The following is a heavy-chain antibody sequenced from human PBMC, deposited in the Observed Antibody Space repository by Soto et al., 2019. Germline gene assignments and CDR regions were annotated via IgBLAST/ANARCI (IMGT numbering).Heavy chain of an antibody. CDR3: ARGDAVLLWFGESAAHAFDI. D-gene: IGHD3-10*01. V-gene: IGHV4-59*01. CDR2: IYYSGST. Sequence: PSETLSLTCTVSGGSISSYYWSWIRQPPGKGLEWIGYIYYSGSTNYNPSLKSRVTISVDTSKNQFSLKLSSVTAADTAVYYCARGDAVLLWFGESAAHAFDIWGQGTMVTVSS. J-gene: IGHJ3*02. CDR1: GGSISSYY.